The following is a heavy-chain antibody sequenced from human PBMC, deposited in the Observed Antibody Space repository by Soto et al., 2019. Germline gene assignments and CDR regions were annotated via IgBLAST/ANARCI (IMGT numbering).Heavy chain of an antibody. CDR3: ARGPSHYDFWSGYSYYYYMDV. J-gene: IGHJ6*03. V-gene: IGHV3-7*01. D-gene: IGHD3-3*01. CDR1: GFTFSSYW. CDR2: IKQDGSEK. Sequence: GGSLRLSSAASGFTFSSYWMSWVRQAPGKGLEWVANIKQDGSEKYYVDSVKGRFTISRDNAKNSLYLQMNSLRAEGTAVYYCARGPSHYDFWSGYSYYYYMDVWGKGTTVTVSS.